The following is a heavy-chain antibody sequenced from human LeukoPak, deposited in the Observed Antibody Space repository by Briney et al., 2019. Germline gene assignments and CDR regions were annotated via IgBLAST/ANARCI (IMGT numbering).Heavy chain of an antibody. J-gene: IGHJ6*02. CDR3: ARYGSGSYGLSGSRLSLFNYYYYGMDV. D-gene: IGHD3-10*01. CDR2: IYSGGST. Sequence: GGSLRLSCAASGFTVSSNYMSWVRQAPGKGLEWVSVIYSGGSTYYAGSVKGRFTISRDNSKNTLYLQMNSLRAEDTAVYYCARYGSGSYGLSGSRLSLFNYYYYGMDVWGQGATVTVSS. V-gene: IGHV3-66*01. CDR1: GFTVSSNY.